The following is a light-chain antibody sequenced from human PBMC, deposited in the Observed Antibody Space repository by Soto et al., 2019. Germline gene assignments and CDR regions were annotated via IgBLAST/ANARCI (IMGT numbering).Light chain of an antibody. J-gene: IGLJ2*01. Sequence: SYELTQPPSVSVAPGQTARITCGGNDIGSKSVHWYQQKPGQAPELVVYDVRDPPSGIPERFSGSNSGNTATLTISRVEDGDEAAYYCQVWDSSSDHSVVFGGGTKVTVL. V-gene: IGLV3-21*02. CDR2: DVR. CDR3: QVWDSSSDHSVV. CDR1: DIGSKS.